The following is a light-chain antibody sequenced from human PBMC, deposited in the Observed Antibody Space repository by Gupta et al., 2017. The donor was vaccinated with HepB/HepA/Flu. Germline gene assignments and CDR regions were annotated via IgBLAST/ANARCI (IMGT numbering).Light chain of an antibody. CDR1: QRVSGW. CDR3: QQYCFYPWT. J-gene: IGKJ1*01. V-gene: IGKV1-5*03. Sequence: DIQMTQSPSTLSASPGDEVTITCRASQRVSGWLAWYQQKPGKAPKLLIYSISTLEGGVPSRFSGSGSGTDFTLTISSLQPGDSATYYCQQYCFYPWTFGQGTKLEIK. CDR2: SIS.